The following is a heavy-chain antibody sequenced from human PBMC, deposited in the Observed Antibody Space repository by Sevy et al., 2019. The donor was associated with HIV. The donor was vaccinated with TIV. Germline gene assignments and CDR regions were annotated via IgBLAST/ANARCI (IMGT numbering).Heavy chain of an antibody. J-gene: IGHJ6*02. Sequence: GGSLRLSCAASGFTFSGSAMHWVRQASGKGLEGVGRIRSNANSYATAYAASVKGRFTIARDDSKNTAYLQMNSLKTEDTAVYYCTRGMTTVTIGWGNYYYYYGMDVWGQGTTVTVSS. CDR1: GFTFSGSA. V-gene: IGHV3-73*01. CDR2: IRSNANSYAT. CDR3: TRGMTTVTIGWGNYYYYYGMDV. D-gene: IGHD4-17*01.